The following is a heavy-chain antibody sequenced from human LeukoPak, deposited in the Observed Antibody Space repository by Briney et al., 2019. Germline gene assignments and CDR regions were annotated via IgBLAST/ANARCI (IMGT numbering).Heavy chain of an antibody. V-gene: IGHV4-39*01. J-gene: IGHJ4*02. CDR1: GGSISGSNYY. CDR3: ARPARTGKVIDY. CDR2: IYYTGST. D-gene: IGHD1/OR15-1a*01. Sequence: SETLSLTCTVSGGSISGSNYYWGWIRQPPGKGLEWIGSIYYTGSTYYNPSLKSRVTISVDTSKNQFSLMLSSVTAADTAVYYCARPARTGKVIDYWGQGTLVTVSS.